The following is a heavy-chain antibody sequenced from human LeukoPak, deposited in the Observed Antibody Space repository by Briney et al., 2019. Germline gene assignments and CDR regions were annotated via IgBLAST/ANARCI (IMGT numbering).Heavy chain of an antibody. CDR1: GYRFTSYW. D-gene: IGHD3-10*01. CDR3: ARRVGRIGDYFDY. CDR2: ISPDDSDT. J-gene: IGHJ4*02. Sequence: GESLKISCKGSGYRFTSYWIGWVRQMPGKGLEWMGIISPDDSDTRYSPSFQGQVTISADKSISTAYLQWSSLKASDTAMYYCARRVGRIGDYFDYWAREPWSPSPQ. V-gene: IGHV5-51*01.